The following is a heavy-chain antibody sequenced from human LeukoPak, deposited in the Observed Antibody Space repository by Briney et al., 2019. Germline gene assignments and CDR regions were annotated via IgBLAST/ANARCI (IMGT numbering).Heavy chain of an antibody. V-gene: IGHV3-21*01. D-gene: IGHD1-1*01. CDR3: ARCTTGKTFGSLREIKKSREIDF. CDR1: GFTFSSYS. CDR2: ISSSSSYI. J-gene: IGHJ4*02. Sequence: GGSLRLSCAASGFTFSSYSMNWGRQAPGKGLEWVSSISSSSSYIDYADSVRGRFTISRDNAKNSLFLQMDSLRGEDTAVYYCARCTTGKTFGSLREIKKSREIDFWGQGTLVTVSS.